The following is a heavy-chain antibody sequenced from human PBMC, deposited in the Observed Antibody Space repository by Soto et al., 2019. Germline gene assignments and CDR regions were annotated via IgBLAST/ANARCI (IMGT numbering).Heavy chain of an antibody. D-gene: IGHD6-19*01. CDR3: ANYLEVPFAVAHFDY. J-gene: IGHJ4*02. V-gene: IGHV3-30*18. CDR2: ISYDGSNK. Sequence: GGSLRLSCAASGFTFSSYGMHWVRQAPGKGLEWVAVISYDGSNKYYADSVKGRFTISRDNSKNTLYLQMNSLRPEHTAVYYCANYLEVPFAVAHFDYWGQGTLVPVSS. CDR1: GFTFSSYG.